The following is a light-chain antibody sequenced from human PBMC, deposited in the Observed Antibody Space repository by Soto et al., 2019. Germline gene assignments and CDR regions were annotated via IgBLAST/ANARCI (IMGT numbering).Light chain of an antibody. CDR2: DVS. CDR1: XSDVGGYNY. V-gene: IGLV2-11*01. Sequence: QSALTQPXSXSXXPXXXVTIXCTXTXSDVGGYNYVSWYQQHPGKAPKLMIYDVSKRPSGVPDRFSGSKSGNTASLTISGLQAEDEADYYCCSYAGSYTGVFGGGTQLTVL. J-gene: IGLJ3*02. CDR3: CSYAGSYTGV.